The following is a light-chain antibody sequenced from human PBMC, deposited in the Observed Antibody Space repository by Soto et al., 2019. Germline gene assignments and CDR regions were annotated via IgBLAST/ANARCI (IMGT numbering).Light chain of an antibody. CDR3: SSFASSNTWV. CDR2: EVT. CDR1: SSDVGAYNY. V-gene: IGLV2-8*01. Sequence: QSALTQPPSASGSPGQSVTISCTGTSSDVGAYNYVSWYQQHAGKAPKLVIYEVTKPPSGVPDRFSGSKSANTASLTVSGLQAEDEADYDCSSFASSNTWVFGGGTKLTVL. J-gene: IGLJ3*02.